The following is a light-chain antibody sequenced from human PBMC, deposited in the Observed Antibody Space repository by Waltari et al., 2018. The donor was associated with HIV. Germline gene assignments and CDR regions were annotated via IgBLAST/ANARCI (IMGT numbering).Light chain of an antibody. Sequence: VMRQSPDTLSVSPGERATLSCRTSQSVSSNLAWYQQKPGQAPRLLIYGASTRATGIPARFSGSGSGTEFILTISTLQSEDSAVYYCQQYNNWPPWTFGQGTKVEIK. CDR3: QQYNNWPPWT. CDR2: GAS. V-gene: IGKV3-15*01. CDR1: QSVSSN. J-gene: IGKJ1*01.